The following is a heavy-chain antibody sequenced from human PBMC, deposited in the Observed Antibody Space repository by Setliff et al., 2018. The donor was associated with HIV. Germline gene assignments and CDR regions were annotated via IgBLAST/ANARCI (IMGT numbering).Heavy chain of an antibody. CDR3: ARQHGDYAFGS. CDR1: GGSFSAHY. D-gene: IGHD4-17*01. CDR2: IDQSGST. V-gene: IGHV4-34*01. J-gene: IGHJ5*01. Sequence: PSETLSLTCVVYGGSFSAHYWNWIRQPPGKGLEWVGEIDQSGSTNYNPSLKSRVTTSVVTSKNQFSLRLSSVTAADTAVYYCARQHGDYAFGSWGQGTLVTVSS.